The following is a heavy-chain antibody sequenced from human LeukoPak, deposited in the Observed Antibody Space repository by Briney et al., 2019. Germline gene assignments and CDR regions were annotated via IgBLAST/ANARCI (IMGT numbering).Heavy chain of an antibody. CDR1: GGSISSYY. J-gene: IGHJ4*02. V-gene: IGHV4-59*08. D-gene: IGHD6-19*01. CDR3: ARQGGYSSGFVDY. CDR2: IYYSGST. Sequence: SETLSLTCTVSGGSISSYYWSWIRQPPGKGLEWIGYIYYSGSTNYNPSLKGRVTISVDTSKNQFSLKLSSVTAADTAVYYCARQGGYSSGFVDYWGQGTLVTVSS.